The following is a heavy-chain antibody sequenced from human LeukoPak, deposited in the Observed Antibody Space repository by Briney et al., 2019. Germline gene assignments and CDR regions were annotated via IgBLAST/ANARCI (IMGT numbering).Heavy chain of an antibody. CDR3: ARSGYSYGYIRDYYYGMDV. Sequence: SETLSLTCTVSGGSISSYYWGWIRQPPGKGLEWIGSIYYSGSTYYNPSLKSRVTISVDTSKNQFSLKLSSVTAADTAVYYCARSGYSYGYIRDYYYGMDVWGQGTTVTVSS. V-gene: IGHV4-39*01. CDR2: IYYSGST. J-gene: IGHJ6*02. D-gene: IGHD5-18*01. CDR1: GGSISSYY.